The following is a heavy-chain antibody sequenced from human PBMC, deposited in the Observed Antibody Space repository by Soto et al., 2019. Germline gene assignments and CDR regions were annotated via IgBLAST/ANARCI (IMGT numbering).Heavy chain of an antibody. V-gene: IGHV3-48*01. D-gene: IGHD2-15*01. CDR2: ISSSSDTI. CDR1: GFTFSTYS. J-gene: IGHJ3*02. CDR3: ATSRGPFDI. Sequence: EVQLVESGGGLVQPGGSLRLSCAASGFTFSTYSMNWVRQAPGKGLEWVSYISSSSDTIYYADSVKGRFTISRDNARNSLYLQMTSLRAEDTAVYYCATSRGPFDIWGQGTMVTVSS.